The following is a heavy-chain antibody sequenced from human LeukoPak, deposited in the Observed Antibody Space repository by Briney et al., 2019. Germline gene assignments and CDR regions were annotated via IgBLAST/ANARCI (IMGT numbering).Heavy chain of an antibody. CDR2: IIPIFGTA. V-gene: IGHV1-69*13. CDR1: GGSFSRYA. CDR3: ARGSGETGGYYYVY. D-gene: IGHD3-22*01. Sequence: SVKVSRKASGGSFSRYAISWVRQAPGQGLEWMGGIIPIFGTANYAQKFQGRVTITADESTRTAYMELRTLRSEDTAIYYCARGSGETGGYYYVYWGRGTPVTVSS. J-gene: IGHJ4*02.